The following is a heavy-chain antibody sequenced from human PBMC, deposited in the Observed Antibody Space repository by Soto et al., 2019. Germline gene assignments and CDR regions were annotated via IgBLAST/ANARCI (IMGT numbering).Heavy chain of an antibody. J-gene: IGHJ4*02. Sequence: ASVKVSCKASGYTFTSYVIHWVRQAPGQRPEWMGWINAGNGNTAYSQKFQDRVTITRDTSASTAYMELRSLRSEDTAVYYCARDRNPYYYDKSGFYYGDYWGQGTLVTVSS. CDR2: INAGNGNT. CDR3: ARDRNPYYYDKSGFYYGDY. V-gene: IGHV1-3*01. D-gene: IGHD3-22*01. CDR1: GYTFTSYV.